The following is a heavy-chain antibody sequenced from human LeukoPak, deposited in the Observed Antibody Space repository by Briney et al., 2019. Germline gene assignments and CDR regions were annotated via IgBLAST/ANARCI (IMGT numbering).Heavy chain of an antibody. CDR3: ARVPLTISPFDY. Sequence: PSETLSLTCSVSGGSISTYHWSWIRQPAGKGLEWIGRIYTTGGTNYNPSLKSRVTMSVDTSKNQFSLKLTSVTAADTAVYYCARVPLTISPFDYWGQGTLVTVSS. D-gene: IGHD3-9*01. CDR2: IYTTGGT. J-gene: IGHJ4*02. V-gene: IGHV4-4*07. CDR1: GGSISTYH.